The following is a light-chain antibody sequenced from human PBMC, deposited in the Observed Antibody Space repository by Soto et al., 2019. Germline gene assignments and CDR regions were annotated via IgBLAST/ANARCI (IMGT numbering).Light chain of an antibody. CDR3: HQYNNWPPWT. CDR1: QSVSSN. CDR2: GAS. V-gene: IGKV3-15*01. Sequence: EILMSQSPATLSVSPGERATLSCRASQSVSSNLAWYQQKPGQAPRLLIYGASTRATGIPARFSGSGSGTEFTLTISSLQSEDYAVYYCHQYNNWPPWTFGQGTKVDVK. J-gene: IGKJ1*01.